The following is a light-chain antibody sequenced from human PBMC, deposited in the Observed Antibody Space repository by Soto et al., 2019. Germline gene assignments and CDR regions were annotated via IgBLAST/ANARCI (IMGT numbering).Light chain of an antibody. V-gene: IGKV3-15*01. Sequence: IVMTQSPSTLSVSPGERATLSCRASQSVSSNLAWYQQKPGQAPRLLIYGASTRATGIPARFSGSGSGTEFTLTISSLQSEDFAVYYCQQYNNWPWTFGQGTKVDNK. J-gene: IGKJ1*01. CDR2: GAS. CDR3: QQYNNWPWT. CDR1: QSVSSN.